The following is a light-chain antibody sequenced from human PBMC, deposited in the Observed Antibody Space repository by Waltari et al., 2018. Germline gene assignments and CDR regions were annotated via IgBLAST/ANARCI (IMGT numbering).Light chain of an antibody. CDR2: HDN. Sequence: QSALTQPASVSGSPGQSITISCTGTSSDVGNYNLVSWYQQYPGKAPKVMIYHDNRRPSGFSDRFSGSKSGNTACLTISGVQAEDEADYYCCSYAGSYTWVFGGGTKLTVL. CDR1: SSDVGNYNL. V-gene: IGLV2-23*01. CDR3: CSYAGSYTWV. J-gene: IGLJ3*02.